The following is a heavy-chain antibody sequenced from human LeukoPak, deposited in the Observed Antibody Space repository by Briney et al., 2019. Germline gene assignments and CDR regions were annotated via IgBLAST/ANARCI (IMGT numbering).Heavy chain of an antibody. CDR2: IYHSGST. CDR3: ASYTDAFDI. J-gene: IGHJ3*02. CDR1: GYSISSGYY. Sequence: SETLSLTCTVSGYSISSGYYWGWIRQPPGKGLEWIGSIYHSGSTYYNPSLKSRVTISVDTSKNQFSLKLSSVTVADTAVYYCASYTDAFDIWGQGTMVTVSS. V-gene: IGHV4-38-2*02. D-gene: IGHD3-16*01.